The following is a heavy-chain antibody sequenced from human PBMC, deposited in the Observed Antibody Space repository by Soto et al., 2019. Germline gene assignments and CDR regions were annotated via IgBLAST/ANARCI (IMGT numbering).Heavy chain of an antibody. CDR1: GFTFSSYA. D-gene: IGHD6-19*01. J-gene: IGHJ4*02. CDR3: AKNWGRIAVAGIFFDY. CDR2: ISGSGGST. Sequence: EVQLLESGGGLVQPGGSLRLSCAASGFTFSSYAMSWVRQAPGKGLEWVSAISGSGGSTCYADSVKGRFTISRDNSKNTLYLQMNSLRAEDTAVYYCAKNWGRIAVAGIFFDYWGQGTLVTVSS. V-gene: IGHV3-23*01.